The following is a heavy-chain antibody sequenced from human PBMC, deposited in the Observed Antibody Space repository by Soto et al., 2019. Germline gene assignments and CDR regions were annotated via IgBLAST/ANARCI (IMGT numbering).Heavy chain of an antibody. Sequence: SETLSLTCAVYGGSFSGYYWSWIRQPPGKGLEWIGEINHSGSTNYNPSLKSRVTISVDTSKNQFSLKLSSVTAADTAVYYCARGWGFNLALGYYVFGGVFNPVNNWSDPGGKEPLFTVSS. V-gene: IGHV4-34*01. CDR1: GGSFSGYY. J-gene: IGHJ5*02. D-gene: IGHD3-3*01. CDR2: INHSGST. CDR3: ARGWGFNLALGYYVFGGVFNPVNNWSDP.